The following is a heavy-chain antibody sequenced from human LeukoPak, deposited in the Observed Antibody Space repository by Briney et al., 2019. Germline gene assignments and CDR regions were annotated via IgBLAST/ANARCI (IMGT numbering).Heavy chain of an antibody. J-gene: IGHJ4*02. V-gene: IGHV1-8*02. CDR3: ARGASRSCDY. CDR1: GYTFTTYE. CDR2: MNPNSGNT. Sequence: GASVKVSCKASGYTFTTYEIHWVRQAPGQGLEWMGWMNPNSGNTAYVQKFQGRVTMTRTTTINTAYMELSGLRSEDTAVYYCARGASRSCDYWGQGTLVTVSS.